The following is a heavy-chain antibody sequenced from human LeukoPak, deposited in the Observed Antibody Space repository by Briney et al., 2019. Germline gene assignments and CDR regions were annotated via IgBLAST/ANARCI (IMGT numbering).Heavy chain of an antibody. J-gene: IGHJ6*02. CDR3: VKGLWLLDV. Sequence: PGGSLRLSCAASGFTFMDYAMTWVRQAPGQELEWVSTIAYAGIYYADSVRGRFTISRDDSKNTLSLQMNNLRAEDSAVYHCVKGLWLLDVWGQGTTVTVSS. V-gene: IGHV3-23*01. CDR2: IAYAGI. D-gene: IGHD5-12*01. CDR1: GFTFMDYA.